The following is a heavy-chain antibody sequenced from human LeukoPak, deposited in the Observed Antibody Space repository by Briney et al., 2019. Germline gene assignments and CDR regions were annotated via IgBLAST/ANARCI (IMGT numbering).Heavy chain of an antibody. Sequence: GASLKISCMGSGSSFTSYWIGWVRQMPGKGMEWMGIIYPGDSDTRYSPSFQGHVTIPAVKSISTAYLQWSSLKASDTAMYYCARGDFWSGSTGDYWGQGTLVTVSS. CDR3: ARGDFWSGSTGDY. CDR1: GSSFTSYW. V-gene: IGHV5-51*01. J-gene: IGHJ4*02. CDR2: IYPGDSDT. D-gene: IGHD3-3*01.